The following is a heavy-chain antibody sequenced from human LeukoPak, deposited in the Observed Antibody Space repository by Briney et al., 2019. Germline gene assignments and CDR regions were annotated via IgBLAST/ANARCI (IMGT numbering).Heavy chain of an antibody. CDR2: ISSSSSYI. CDR3: ARFVVVTATKYYFDY. Sequence: GGSLRPSCAASGFTFSSYSMNWVRQAPGKGLEWASSISSSSSYIYYADSVKGRFTISRDNAKNSLYLQMNSLRAEDTALYYCARFVVVTATKYYFDYWGQGTLVTVSS. V-gene: IGHV3-21*04. J-gene: IGHJ4*02. D-gene: IGHD2-21*02. CDR1: GFTFSSYS.